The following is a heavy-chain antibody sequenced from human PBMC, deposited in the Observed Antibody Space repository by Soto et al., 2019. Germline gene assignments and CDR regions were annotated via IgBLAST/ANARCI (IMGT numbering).Heavy chain of an antibody. J-gene: IGHJ4*02. CDR2: INAGNGNT. V-gene: IGHV1-3*01. D-gene: IGHD2-15*01. Sequence: QVQLVQSGAEVKKPGASVKVSCKASGYTFTSYAMHWVRQAPGQRLEWMGWINAGNGNTKYSQKFQGRVTITRDTSAGKAYMELSSLRSEDTAVYYCARGPGGPAGPADYWGQGTLVTVSS. CDR1: GYTFTSYA. CDR3: ARGPGGPAGPADY.